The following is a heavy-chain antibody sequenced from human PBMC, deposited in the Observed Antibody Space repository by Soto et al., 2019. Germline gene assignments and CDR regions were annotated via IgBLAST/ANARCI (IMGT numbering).Heavy chain of an antibody. Sequence: GGSLRLSCAASGFTFSSYAMSWVRQAPGKGLEWVSAISGSGGSTYYADSLKGRLPNSRDNSKNTLYLQMNSLRAEDTAVYYCARDRYYYGSGSWRGVFDYWGQGTLVTVSS. CDR3: ARDRYYYGSGSWRGVFDY. CDR2: ISGSGGST. J-gene: IGHJ4*02. V-gene: IGHV3-23*01. CDR1: GFTFSSYA. D-gene: IGHD3-10*01.